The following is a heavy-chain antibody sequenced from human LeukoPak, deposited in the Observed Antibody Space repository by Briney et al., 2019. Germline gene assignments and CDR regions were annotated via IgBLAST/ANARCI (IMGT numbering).Heavy chain of an antibody. CDR2: ISAYNGNT. V-gene: IGHV1-18*01. CDR3: ARDGGIAGDVGYRPPHV. Sequence: ASVKVSCKASGYTFTSYGISWVRQAPGQGLEWMGWISAYNGNTNYAQKLQGGVTMTTDTSTSTAYMELRSLRSDDTAVYYCARDGGIAGDVGYRPPHVWGKGTTVTVSS. D-gene: IGHD6-13*01. J-gene: IGHJ6*04. CDR1: GYTFTSYG.